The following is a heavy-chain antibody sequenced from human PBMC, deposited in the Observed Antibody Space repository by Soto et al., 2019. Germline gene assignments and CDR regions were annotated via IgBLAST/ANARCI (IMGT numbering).Heavy chain of an antibody. CDR3: ARARGIVVVPAAPLDY. Sequence: VGSLRLSCAASGFTFSSYAMHWVRQAPGKGLEWVSAISGSGGSTYYADSVKGRFTTSRGNSKNTLYLQMNSLRAEDTAVYYCARARGIVVVPAAPLDYWGQGTLVTVSS. CDR2: ISGSGGST. V-gene: IGHV3-23*01. J-gene: IGHJ4*02. CDR1: GFTFSSYA. D-gene: IGHD2-2*01.